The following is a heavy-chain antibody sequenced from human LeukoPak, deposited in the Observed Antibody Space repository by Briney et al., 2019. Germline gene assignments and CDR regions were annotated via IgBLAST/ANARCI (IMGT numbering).Heavy chain of an antibody. V-gene: IGHV3-23*01. J-gene: IGHJ4*02. CDR2: ISGSGGST. CDR1: GFTFSSYG. Sequence: AGGSLRLSCAASGFTFSSYGMSWVRQAPGKGLEWVSAISGSGGSTYYADSVKGRFTISRDNSKNTLYLQMNSLRAEDTAVYYCAKESYYYDSSGYYSPPFDYWGQGTLVTVSS. CDR3: AKESYYYDSSGYYSPPFDY. D-gene: IGHD3-22*01.